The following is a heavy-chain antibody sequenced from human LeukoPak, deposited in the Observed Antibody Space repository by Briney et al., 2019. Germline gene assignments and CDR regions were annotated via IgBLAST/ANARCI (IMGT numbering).Heavy chain of an antibody. J-gene: IGHJ4*02. D-gene: IGHD1-26*01. V-gene: IGHV3-64*01. Sequence: PGGSLRLSCAASGFTFSNYVMHWVRQAPGKGLEYVSAIRDNGASTYYAHSVKGRFTISRDNSKNTLYLHMGSLRAEDMAVYYCARDMGGSPDYWGPGTLVTVSS. CDR2: IRDNGAST. CDR1: GFTFSNYV. CDR3: ARDMGGSPDY.